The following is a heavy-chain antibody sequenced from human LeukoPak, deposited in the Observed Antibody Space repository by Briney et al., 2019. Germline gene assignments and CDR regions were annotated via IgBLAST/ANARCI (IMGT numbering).Heavy chain of an antibody. CDR1: GFTFSSYA. CDR3: AQDGGRTLWFGKGHWFDP. Sequence: GGSLRLSCAASGFTFSSYAMSWVRQAPGKGLEWVSAISGSGGSTYYTDSVKGRFTISRDNSKNTLFLQINSLRADDTAVYYCAQDGGRTLWFGKGHWFDPWGLGTLVTVSS. J-gene: IGHJ5*02. V-gene: IGHV3-23*01. CDR2: ISGSGGST. D-gene: IGHD3-10*01.